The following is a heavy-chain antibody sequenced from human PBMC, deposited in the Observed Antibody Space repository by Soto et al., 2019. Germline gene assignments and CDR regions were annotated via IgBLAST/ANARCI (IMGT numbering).Heavy chain of an antibody. V-gene: IGHV4-59*01. CDR1: GGSISSYY. Sequence: SETLSLTCTVSGGSISSYYWSWVRQPPGKGLEWIGYIYYSGSTNYNPSLKSRVTISVDTSKNQFSLKLSSVTAADTAVYYCARGGLDHQFDYWGQGTLVTVSS. J-gene: IGHJ4*02. CDR3: ARGGLDHQFDY. D-gene: IGHD1-1*01. CDR2: IYYSGST.